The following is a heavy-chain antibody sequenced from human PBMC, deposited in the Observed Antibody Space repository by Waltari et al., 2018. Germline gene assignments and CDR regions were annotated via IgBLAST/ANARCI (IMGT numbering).Heavy chain of an antibody. CDR2: IYSGGST. CDR1: GFTVSSNY. V-gene: IGHV3-53*01. CDR3: ARHWEYYDFWSGPLNYGMDV. D-gene: IGHD3-3*01. J-gene: IGHJ6*02. Sequence: EVQLVESGGGLIQPGGSLRLSCAASGFTVSSNYMSWVRQAPGKGREWVSGIYSGGSTYYADYVKGRFTISRDNSKNPLYLQMNSLRAEDTAVYYCARHWEYYDFWSGPLNYGMDVWGQGTTVTVSS.